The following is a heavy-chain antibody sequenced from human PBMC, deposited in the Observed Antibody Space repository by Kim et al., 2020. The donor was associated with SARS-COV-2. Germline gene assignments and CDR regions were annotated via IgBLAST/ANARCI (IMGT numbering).Heavy chain of an antibody. Sequence: ASVKVSCKASGYTFTSYSMHWVRQAPGQRLEWMGWINAGNGYTIYSQKFQGRVTITRDTSARTAYMELSSLRSEDTAVYYCAKSNYGSGTYYFDYWGQGTLVAVSS. CDR3: AKSNYGSGTYYFDY. J-gene: IGHJ4*02. CDR2: INAGNGYT. V-gene: IGHV1-3*01. CDR1: GYTFTSYS. D-gene: IGHD3-10*01.